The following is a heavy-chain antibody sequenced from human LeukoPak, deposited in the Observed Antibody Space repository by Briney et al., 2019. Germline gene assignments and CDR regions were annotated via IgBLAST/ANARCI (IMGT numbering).Heavy chain of an antibody. D-gene: IGHD3-16*01. V-gene: IGHV3-23*01. CDR1: GFTFSSYA. J-gene: IGHJ4*02. CDR2: ISGSGGST. CDR3: ANFHYDYVRGTETYFDY. Sequence: GGSLRLSCAASGFTFSSYAMSWVRQAPGKGVEWVSAISGSGGSTYYADSVKGRFTISRDNSKNTLYLQMNSLRAEDTAVYYCANFHYDYVRGTETYFDYWGQGTLVTVSS.